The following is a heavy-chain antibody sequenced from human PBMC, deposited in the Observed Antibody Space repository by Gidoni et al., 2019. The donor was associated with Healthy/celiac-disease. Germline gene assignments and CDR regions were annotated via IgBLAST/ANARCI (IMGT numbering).Heavy chain of an antibody. V-gene: IGHV3-21*01. CDR3: AREHYDSSGYYDAFDI. CDR1: GFTFSSYS. Sequence: EVQLVESGGGLVKPGGSLRLSCAASGFTFSSYSMNWVRQAPGKGLEWVSSISSSSSYIYYADSVKGRFTISRDNAKNSLYLQMNSLRAEDTAVYYCAREHYDSSGYYDAFDIWGQGTMVTVSS. D-gene: IGHD3-22*01. CDR2: ISSSSSYI. J-gene: IGHJ3*02.